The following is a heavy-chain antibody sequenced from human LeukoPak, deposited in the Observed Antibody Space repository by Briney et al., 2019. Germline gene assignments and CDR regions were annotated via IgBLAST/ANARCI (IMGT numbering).Heavy chain of an antibody. J-gene: IGHJ4*02. CDR2: IKQDGSEK. V-gene: IGHV3-7*01. Sequence: GGSLRLSCVGSGYIFSSYWMNWVRQAPGKGLEWVANIKQDGSEKYHVDSVKGRFTISRDNAKNSLYLQMESLRVEDTAVYYCARGRECSGTGCYLPGIYWGQGILVTVSS. CDR3: ARGRECSGTGCYLPGIY. CDR1: GYIFSSYW. D-gene: IGHD2-2*01.